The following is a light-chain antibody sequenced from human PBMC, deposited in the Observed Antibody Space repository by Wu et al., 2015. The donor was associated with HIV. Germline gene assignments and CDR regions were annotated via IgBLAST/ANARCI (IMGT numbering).Light chain of an antibody. CDR2: GAS. V-gene: IGKV3-20*01. CDR3: QQYGSSPXS. J-gene: IGKJ2*03. Sequence: EIVLTQSPGTLSLSPGERATLSCRASQSVSSSYLAWYQQKPGQAPRLLIYGASSRATGIPDRFSGSGSGTDFTLTISRLEPEDFAVYYCQQYGSSPXSFGQGTKLEIK. CDR1: QSVSSSY.